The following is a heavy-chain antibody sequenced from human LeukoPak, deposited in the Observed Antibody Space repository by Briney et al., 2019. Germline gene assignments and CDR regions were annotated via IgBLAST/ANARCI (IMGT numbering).Heavy chain of an antibody. CDR3: ARAGGSYYDY. D-gene: IGHD1-26*01. CDR2: IGSSSSYT. V-gene: IGHV3-11*06. J-gene: IGHJ4*02. CDR1: GFTFSGYY. Sequence: PGGSLRLSCAASGFTFSGYYMSWIRQAPGKGLEWVSCIGSSSSYTNYADSVKGRFTISRDNAKNSLYLQMNSLRAEDTAVYYCARAGGSYYDYWGQGTLVTVSS.